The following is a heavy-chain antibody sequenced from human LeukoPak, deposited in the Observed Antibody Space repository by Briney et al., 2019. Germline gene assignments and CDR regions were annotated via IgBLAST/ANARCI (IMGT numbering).Heavy chain of an antibody. CDR1: GFTFNTYT. J-gene: IGHJ4*02. CDR2: ISGSSGII. CDR3: AKGSTMMIRGVINLDY. V-gene: IGHV3-48*04. Sequence: GGSLRLSCAASGFTFNTYTMNWVRQAPGKGLEWVSYISGSSGIIDYADSVKGRFTISRDNAKNSLYLQMNSLRPDDTALYYCAKGSTMMIRGVINLDYWGQGTLVTVSS. D-gene: IGHD3-10*01.